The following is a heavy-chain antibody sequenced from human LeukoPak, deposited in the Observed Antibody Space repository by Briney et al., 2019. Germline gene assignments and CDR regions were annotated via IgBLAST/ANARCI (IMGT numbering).Heavy chain of an antibody. Sequence: KPSETLSLTCAVYGGSFSGYYWSWIRQPPGKGLEWIGEINHSGSTNYNPSLNSRVTISVDTSKNQFSLKLSSVTAADTAVYYCASSGNPHPNRDYDSSGYPFDYWGQGTLVTVSS. V-gene: IGHV4-34*01. D-gene: IGHD3-22*01. J-gene: IGHJ4*02. CDR1: GGSFSGYY. CDR3: ASSGNPHPNRDYDSSGYPFDY. CDR2: INHSGST.